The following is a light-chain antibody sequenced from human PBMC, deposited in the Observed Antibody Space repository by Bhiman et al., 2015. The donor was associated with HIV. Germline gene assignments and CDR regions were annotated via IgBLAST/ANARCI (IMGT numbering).Light chain of an antibody. CDR1: ALPKQY. CDR3: LSAWV. J-gene: IGLJ2*01. Sequence: SYELTQPPSVSVSPGQTARITCSGDALPKQYAYWYQQKPGQAPVLVIYKDSERPSGIPDRFSGSRSATSGSLAITGLQAEDEAHYYCLSAWVFGGGTKLTVL. V-gene: IGLV3-25*02. CDR2: KDS.